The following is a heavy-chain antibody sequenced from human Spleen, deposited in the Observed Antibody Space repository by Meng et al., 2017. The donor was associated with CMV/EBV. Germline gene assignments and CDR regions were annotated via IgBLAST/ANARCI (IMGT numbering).Heavy chain of an antibody. Sequence: GESLKISCAASGFTFSSYAMSWVRQAPGKGLEWVSAISGSGGSIYYTDSVKGRFTISRDISQSMLYLQMNSLRAEDTAVYYCVKGATLGVTAPDYWGQGTLVTVSS. CDR2: ISGSGGSI. CDR1: GFTFSSYA. V-gene: IGHV3-23*01. CDR3: VKGATLGVTAPDY. D-gene: IGHD3-3*01. J-gene: IGHJ4*02.